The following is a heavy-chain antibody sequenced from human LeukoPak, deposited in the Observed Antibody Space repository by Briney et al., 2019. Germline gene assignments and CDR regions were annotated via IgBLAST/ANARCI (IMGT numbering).Heavy chain of an antibody. V-gene: IGHV4-34*01. CDR2: INHSGST. Sequence: SETLSLTCAVYGGSFSGYYWSWIRQPPGKGLEWIGEINHSGSTNYNPSLKSRVTISVDTSKNQFSPKLSSVTAADTAVYYCARGSLVRKYYYYYYGMDVWGQGTTVTVSS. D-gene: IGHD6-6*01. CDR3: ARGSLVRKYYYYYYGMDV. CDR1: GGSFSGYY. J-gene: IGHJ6*02.